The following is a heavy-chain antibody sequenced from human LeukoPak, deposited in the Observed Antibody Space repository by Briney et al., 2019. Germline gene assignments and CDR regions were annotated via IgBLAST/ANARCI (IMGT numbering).Heavy chain of an antibody. CDR3: ARQEQQLIHNWFDP. CDR2: IYHDGNT. D-gene: IGHD6-13*01. V-gene: IGHV4-38-2*02. CDR1: GYSISSGYY. Sequence: SETLSLTCSVSGYSISSGYYWGWIRQPPGKGLEWIGNIYHDGNTYYNPSLKSRVTISVDTSKNQFSLRLTSVTAADTAVYYCARQEQQLIHNWFDPWGQGTLVTVSS. J-gene: IGHJ5*02.